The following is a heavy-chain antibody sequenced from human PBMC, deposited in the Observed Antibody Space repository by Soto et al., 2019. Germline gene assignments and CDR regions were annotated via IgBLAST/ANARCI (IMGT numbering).Heavy chain of an antibody. D-gene: IGHD2-2*01. CDR2: IIPIFGTA. V-gene: IGHV1-69*12. J-gene: IGHJ6*02. CDR1: GGTFSSYA. CDR3: ARHVPAAGYYYGMDV. Sequence: QVQLVQSGAEVKKPGSSVKVSCKASGGTFSSYAISWVRQAPGQGLEWMGGIIPIFGTANYAQKFQGRVTITADESTSKAYMGLSSLRSGDTAVYYCARHVPAAGYYYGMDVWGQGTTVTVSS.